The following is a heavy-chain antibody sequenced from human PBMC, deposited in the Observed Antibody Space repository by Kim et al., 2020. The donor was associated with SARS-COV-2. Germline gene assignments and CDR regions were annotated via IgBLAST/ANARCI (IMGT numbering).Heavy chain of an antibody. D-gene: IGHD2-21*01. Sequence: ASVKVSCKASGYTFTGYYMHWVRQAPGQGLEWMGWINPNSGGTNYAQKFQGRVTMTRDTSISTAYMELSRLRSDDTAVYYCARELRLLWISPTYGMDVWGQGTTATVSS. CDR3: ARELRLLWISPTYGMDV. J-gene: IGHJ6*02. V-gene: IGHV1-2*02. CDR2: INPNSGGT. CDR1: GYTFTGYY.